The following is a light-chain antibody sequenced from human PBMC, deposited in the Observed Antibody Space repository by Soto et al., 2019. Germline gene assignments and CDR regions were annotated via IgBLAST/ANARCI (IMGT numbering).Light chain of an antibody. CDR1: RSVSSY. CDR2: DAS. V-gene: IGKV3-11*01. Sequence: EIVCTPSPGTLSLSPGESATLSCRATRSVSSYLAWYQQKPGQAPRLLIYDASSRPTDIPARFSGSGSGTDFTLTISSLEPEDFALYYCQQRSNWPITFGQGTRREIK. CDR3: QQRSNWPIT. J-gene: IGKJ5*01.